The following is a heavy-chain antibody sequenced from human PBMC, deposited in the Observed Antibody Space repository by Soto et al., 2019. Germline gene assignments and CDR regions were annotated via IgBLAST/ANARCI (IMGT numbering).Heavy chain of an antibody. CDR1: GFSLTTSRMR. CDR3: AHTTPHYDSSGNSQYYFDY. Sequence: QITLKESGPTLVKPTQTLTLTCTFSGFSLTTSRMRMAWIRQPPGKALEWLALIFWDDDKRYSPSLKSRLTVTXDXSKNQVVLTMTNMDPVDTATYFCAHTTPHYDSSGNSQYYFDYWGQGTLVTVSS. V-gene: IGHV2-5*02. J-gene: IGHJ4*02. D-gene: IGHD3-22*01. CDR2: IFWDDDK.